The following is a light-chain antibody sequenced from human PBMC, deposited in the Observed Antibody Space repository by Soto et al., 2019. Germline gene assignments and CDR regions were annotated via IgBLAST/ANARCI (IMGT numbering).Light chain of an antibody. J-gene: IGKJ4*01. V-gene: IGKV3-15*01. CDR3: QRYIVWPLT. CDR1: QSVSSN. CDR2: VAS. Sequence: EIVMTQSPATLSVSPGERATLSCRASQSVSSNLAWYQQKPGQTPKLLIYVASTRATGIPASFSSSWSGTEFTLTVSRLQPEDFAVYDYQRYIVWPLTFGGGTKVELK.